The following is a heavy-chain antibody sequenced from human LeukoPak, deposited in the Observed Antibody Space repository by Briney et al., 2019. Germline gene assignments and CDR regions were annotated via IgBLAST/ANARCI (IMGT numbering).Heavy chain of an antibody. CDR2: ISAYNGNT. D-gene: IGHD2-2*01. Sequence: GASVKVSCKTSGYTFTAYYIHWVRQAPGQGLEWMGWISAYNGNTNYAQKFQGRVTMTTDTSTSTAYMELRSLRSDDTAVYYCARRASSTSFLDAFDIWGQGTMVTVSS. V-gene: IGHV1-18*04. CDR3: ARRASSTSFLDAFDI. CDR1: GYTFTAYY. J-gene: IGHJ3*02.